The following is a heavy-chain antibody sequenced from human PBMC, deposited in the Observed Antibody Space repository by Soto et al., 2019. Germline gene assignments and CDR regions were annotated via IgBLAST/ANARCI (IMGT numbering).Heavy chain of an antibody. CDR2: ISYDGSNK. CDR1: GFTFSSYA. D-gene: IGHD6-19*01. V-gene: IGHV3-30-3*01. Sequence: GGSLRLSCAASGFTFSSYAMHWVRQAPGKGLEWVAVISYDGSNKYYADSVKGRFTISRDNSKNTLYLQMNSLRAEDTAVYYCARDYRRLWLVLYYYYGMDVWGQGTTVTVSS. CDR3: ARDYRRLWLVLYYYYGMDV. J-gene: IGHJ6*02.